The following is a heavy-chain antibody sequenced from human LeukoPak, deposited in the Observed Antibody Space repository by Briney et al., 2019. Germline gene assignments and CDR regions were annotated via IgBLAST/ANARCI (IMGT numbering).Heavy chain of an antibody. Sequence: SETLSLTCTVSGGSISSYYWSWIRQPAGKGLEWIGRIYTSGSTNYNPSLKSRVTMSVDTSKNQFSPKLSPVTDADTAVYYCARDLVAAAGEYYFDYWGQGTLVTVSS. D-gene: IGHD6-13*01. J-gene: IGHJ4*02. V-gene: IGHV4-4*07. CDR1: GGSISSYY. CDR3: ARDLVAAAGEYYFDY. CDR2: IYTSGST.